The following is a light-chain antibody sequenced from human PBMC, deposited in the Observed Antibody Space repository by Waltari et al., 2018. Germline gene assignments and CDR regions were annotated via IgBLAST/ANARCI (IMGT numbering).Light chain of an antibody. J-gene: IGKJ1*01. V-gene: IGKV3-20*01. CDR1: QSVSSNY. CDR3: QQYGSSLFWT. CDR2: GAS. Sequence: ETVLTQSPGTLSLSPGERATLSCRASQSVSSNYLAWYQQKPGQAPRLLIYGASSRATGIPDRFSGRGSGTDFTLTISRLEPEDFAVYYCQQYGSSLFWTFGQGTKVEIK.